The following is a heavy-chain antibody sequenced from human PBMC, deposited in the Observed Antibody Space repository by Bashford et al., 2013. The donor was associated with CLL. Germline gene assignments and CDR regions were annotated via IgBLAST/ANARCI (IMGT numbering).Heavy chain of an antibody. Sequence: SVKGSPARASGGTFSSYAISWVRQAPGQGLEWMGGIIPIFGTANYAQKFQGRVTITADESTSTAYMELSSLRSEDTAVYYCAREDNRVLLITGAFDIWGQGTMGHRLL. CDR2: IIPIFGTA. D-gene: IGHD1-14*01. CDR3: AREDNRVLLITGAFDI. CDR1: GGTFSSYA. V-gene: IGHV1-69*13. J-gene: IGHJ3*02.